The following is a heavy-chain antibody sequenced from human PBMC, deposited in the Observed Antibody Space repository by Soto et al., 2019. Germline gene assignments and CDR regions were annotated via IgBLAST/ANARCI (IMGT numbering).Heavy chain of an antibody. J-gene: IGHJ4*02. Sequence: EVQLVESGGGLVKPGGSLRLSCAASGFTFSNAWMSWVRQAPGKGLEWVGRIKSKTDGGTTDYAAPVKGRFTISRDDSNNTLYLQMNSLKTEDTAVYYCTTSSNFDCLPNPDYWGQGTLVTVSS. CDR1: GFTFSNAW. CDR2: IKSKTDGGTT. V-gene: IGHV3-15*01. CDR3: TTSSNFDCLPNPDY. D-gene: IGHD3-9*01.